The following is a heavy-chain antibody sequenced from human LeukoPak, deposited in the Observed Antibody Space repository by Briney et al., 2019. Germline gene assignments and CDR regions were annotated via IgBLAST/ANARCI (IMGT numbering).Heavy chain of an antibody. D-gene: IGHD6-13*01. J-gene: IGHJ5*02. CDR3: ARGGLPSQIANNNWFDP. Sequence: GASVKVSCKASGYSFTSYGISWVRQAPGQGLEWMGWISAYNGNTNYAQKLQGRVTMTTDTSTSTANMELRSLRSEDTAVYYCARGGLPSQIANNNWFDPWGQGTLVTVSS. V-gene: IGHV1-18*01. CDR1: GYSFTSYG. CDR2: ISAYNGNT.